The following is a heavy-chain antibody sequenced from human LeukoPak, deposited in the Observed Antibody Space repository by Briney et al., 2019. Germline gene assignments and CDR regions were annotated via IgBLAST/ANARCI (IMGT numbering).Heavy chain of an antibody. V-gene: IGHV1-3*01. Sequence: ASVKVSCKTSGYTFTRYAMHWVRQAPGQRLEWMGWINAGNDNTKYSQKFQGRVTITRDTSATTVYMELSSLTSEDTAVYYCARSKYCSGGSCYSALDYWGQGTLVTVSS. J-gene: IGHJ4*02. CDR3: ARSKYCSGGSCYSALDY. D-gene: IGHD2-15*01. CDR2: INAGNDNT. CDR1: GYTFTRYA.